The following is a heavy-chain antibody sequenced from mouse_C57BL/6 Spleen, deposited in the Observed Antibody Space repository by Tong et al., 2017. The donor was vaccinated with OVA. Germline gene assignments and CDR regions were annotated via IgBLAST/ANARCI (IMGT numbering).Heavy chain of an antibody. CDR1: GFTFSSYA. D-gene: IGHD4-1*01. Sequence: EVQLQESGGDLVKPGGSLKLSCAASGFTFSSYAMSWVRQTPEKRLEWVATISDGGSYTYYPDNVKGRFTISRDNAKNNLYLQMSHLKSEDTAMYYCARGGLGRFAYWGQGTLVTVSA. CDR3: ARGGLGRFAY. CDR2: ISDGGSYT. V-gene: IGHV5-4*01. J-gene: IGHJ3*01.